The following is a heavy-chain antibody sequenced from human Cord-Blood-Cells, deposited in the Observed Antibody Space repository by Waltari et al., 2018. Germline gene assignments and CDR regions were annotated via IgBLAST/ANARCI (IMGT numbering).Heavy chain of an antibody. CDR2: IYSGGST. J-gene: IGHJ4*02. V-gene: IGHV3-53*02. D-gene: IGHD1-26*01. CDR3: ARGRVGHYFDY. Sequence: EVQLVETGGGLIQPGGSLRLSCAASGFTVSSNYMTWVRQAPGKGLEWVSVIYSGGSTYYADSVKGRFTISRDNSKNTLYLQMNSLRAEDTAVYYCARGRVGHYFDYWGQGTLVTVSS. CDR1: GFTVSSNY.